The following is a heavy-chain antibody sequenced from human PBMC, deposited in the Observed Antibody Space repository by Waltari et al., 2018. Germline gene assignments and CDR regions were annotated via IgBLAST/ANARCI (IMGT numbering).Heavy chain of an antibody. D-gene: IGHD1-26*01. CDR1: GYIFTKFW. J-gene: IGHJ3*02. V-gene: IGHV5-51*01. CDR3: ARRYSGSFYDAFDI. Sequence: EVQLVQSGAEVKKPGESLKISCKSSGYIFTKFWIGWVRQMPGKGLEWMWMTYPADSDTRYSPSFQGQATISADNSISTAYLQWSSLRASDTAMYYCARRYSGSFYDAFDIWGQGTMVAVSS. CDR2: TYPADSDT.